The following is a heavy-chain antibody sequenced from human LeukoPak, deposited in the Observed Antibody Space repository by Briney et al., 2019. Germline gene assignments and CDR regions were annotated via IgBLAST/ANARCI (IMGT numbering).Heavy chain of an antibody. CDR3: AKRGVVIRVILVGFHKEAYYFES. CDR1: GITLSNYG. D-gene: IGHD3/OR15-3a*01. V-gene: IGHV3-23*01. Sequence: GGSLRLSCAVSGITLSNYGMSWIRQAPGKGLEWVAGISGSGGSTNYADSVKGRFTISRHNPKNTLYLQMNSLRAEDTAVYFCAKRGVVIRVILVGFHKEAYYFESWGQGALVTVSS. CDR2: ISGSGGST. J-gene: IGHJ4*02.